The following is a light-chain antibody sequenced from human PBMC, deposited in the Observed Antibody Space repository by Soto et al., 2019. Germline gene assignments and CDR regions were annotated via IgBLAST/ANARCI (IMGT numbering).Light chain of an antibody. Sequence: QSALTQPASVSGSPGQSITLSCTGTSSDVGGYNYVSWYQQHPGKAPKLMIYDVSNRPSGVSNRFSGSKSGNTASLTISGLQAEDEADYYCSSYTSSSVSYVFGTGTKLTVL. CDR3: SSYTSSSVSYV. J-gene: IGLJ1*01. CDR1: SSDVGGYNY. V-gene: IGLV2-14*01. CDR2: DVS.